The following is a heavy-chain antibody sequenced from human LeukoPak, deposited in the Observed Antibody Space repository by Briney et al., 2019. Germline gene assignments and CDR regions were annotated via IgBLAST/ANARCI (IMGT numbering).Heavy chain of an antibody. D-gene: IGHD3-10*01. Sequence: GGSLRLSCAASGFTFGSYAMYWVRQAPGKGLEWVAKIKPDGSEKYYVDSVKGRFTISRDNAKNSLYLQMSSLSAEDTAVYYCLAAGGYWGQGTLVTVSS. CDR3: LAAGGY. CDR2: IKPDGSEK. V-gene: IGHV3-7*01. J-gene: IGHJ4*02. CDR1: GFTFGSYA.